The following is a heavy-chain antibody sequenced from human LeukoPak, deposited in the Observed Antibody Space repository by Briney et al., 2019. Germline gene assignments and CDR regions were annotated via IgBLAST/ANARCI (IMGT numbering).Heavy chain of an antibody. J-gene: IGHJ4*02. D-gene: IGHD5-12*01. CDR2: IYYSGST. Sequence: PSETLSLTCTVSGGSISSHYWSWIRQPPGKGLEWIGYIYYSGSTNYSPSLKSRVTISVDTSKNQFSLKLSSVTAADTAVYYCARGSYSGYAYFDYWGQGTLVTVSS. CDR1: GGSISSHY. V-gene: IGHV4-59*11. CDR3: ARGSYSGYAYFDY.